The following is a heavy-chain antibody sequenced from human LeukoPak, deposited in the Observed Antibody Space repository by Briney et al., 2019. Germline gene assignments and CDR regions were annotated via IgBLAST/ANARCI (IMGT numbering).Heavy chain of an antibody. D-gene: IGHD3-3*01. CDR2: IYYSGGT. V-gene: IGHV4-59*08. CDR3: ARQDWSPNWFDP. J-gene: IGHJ5*02. Sequence: SETLSLTCTVSGGSISSYDWSWIRQPPGKGLEWIGYIYYSGGTNYHPSLKSRVTISVDTSKNQFSLKLSSVTAADTAVYYCARQDWSPNWFDPWGQGTLVTVSS. CDR1: GGSISSYD.